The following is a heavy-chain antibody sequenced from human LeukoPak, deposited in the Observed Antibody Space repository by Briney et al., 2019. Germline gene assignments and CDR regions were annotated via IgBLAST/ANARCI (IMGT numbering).Heavy chain of an antibody. CDR3: ARGYCSGGTCYLVENWFDP. CDR1: GYTFTGYY. CDR2: INPNSGGT. J-gene: IGHJ5*02. D-gene: IGHD2-15*01. Sequence: GASVKVSCKASGYTFTGYYMYWLRQAPGQGLEWIGRINPNSGGTDYAQNFQGRVTMTRDTSISTAYMELSRLRSDDTAVYYCARGYCSGGTCYLVENWFDPWGQGTLVTVSS. V-gene: IGHV1-2*06.